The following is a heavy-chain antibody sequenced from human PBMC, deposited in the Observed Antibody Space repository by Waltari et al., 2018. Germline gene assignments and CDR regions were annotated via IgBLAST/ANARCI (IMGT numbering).Heavy chain of an antibody. CDR2: FSGSGGST. Sequence: EVQVVESGGRLVQPGGSLRLSCTGSGFSFGNYAMTWVRQAPGKGLGWVWTFSGSGGSTYYADSVKGRFTISRDNFKNTLYVQMNSLRVEDTAVYYCAKGRTVTTGQAIDRWGQGTLVTVSS. V-gene: IGHV3-23*04. CDR1: GFSFGNYA. D-gene: IGHD4-17*01. J-gene: IGHJ5*02. CDR3: AKGRTVTTGQAIDR.